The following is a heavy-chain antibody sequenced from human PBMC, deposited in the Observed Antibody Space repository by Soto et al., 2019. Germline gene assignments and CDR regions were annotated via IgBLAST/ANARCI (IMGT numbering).Heavy chain of an antibody. CDR3: ARDESMVRERWFDP. J-gene: IGHJ5*02. CDR2: INNDGIDT. Sequence: EVQFVESGGGVVQPGGSLRLSCAASGFTFIGYWMHWVRQGPGKGLVWVARINNDGIDTTYADSVKGRFTIYRDNTKNMVYMEMNSLRADDTAVYYCARDESMVRERWFDPWGQGTLVTVSS. D-gene: IGHD3-10*01. V-gene: IGHV3-74*03. CDR1: GFTFIGYW.